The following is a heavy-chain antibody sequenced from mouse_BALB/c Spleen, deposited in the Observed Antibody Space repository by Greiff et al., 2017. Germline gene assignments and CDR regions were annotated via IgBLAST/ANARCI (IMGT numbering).Heavy chain of an antibody. Sequence: VKLQQSGAELVRPGTSVKVSCKASGYAFTNYLIEWVKQRPGQGLEWIGVINPGSGGTNYNETFKGQATLTADNSSSTAYMQLSSLTSDDSAVYVCARSYYYGSSYDYFDYWGQGTTLTVSS. CDR2: INPGSGGT. J-gene: IGHJ2*01. D-gene: IGHD1-1*01. V-gene: IGHV1-54*01. CDR3: ARSYYYGSSYDYFDY. CDR1: GYAFTNYL.